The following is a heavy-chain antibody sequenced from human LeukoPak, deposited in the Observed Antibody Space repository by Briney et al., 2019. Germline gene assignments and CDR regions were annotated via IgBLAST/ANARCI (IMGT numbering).Heavy chain of an antibody. CDR1: GDSVSSNSAA. V-gene: IGHV6-1*01. J-gene: IGHJ6*03. CDR2: TYYRSKWYN. Sequence: SQTLSLTCAISGDSVSSNSAAWNWIRQSPSRGLEWLGRTYYRSKWYNDYAVSVKSRITINADTSKNQFSLQLNSVIPEDTAVYYCSRERPGGRYDYYYYYMDVWGKGTTVTVSS. CDR3: SRERPGGRYDYYYYYMDV. D-gene: IGHD2-8*02.